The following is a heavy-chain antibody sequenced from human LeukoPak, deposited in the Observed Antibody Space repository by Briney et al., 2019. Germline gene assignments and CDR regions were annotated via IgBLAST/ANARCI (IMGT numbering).Heavy chain of an antibody. CDR1: GGSISSYY. D-gene: IGHD2-21*02. CDR2: IYYSGST. Sequence: SETLSLTCTVSGGSISSYYWSWIRQPPGKGLEWIGYIYYSGSTNYNPSLKSRVTISVDTSKNQFSLKLSSVTAADTAVYYCARWEYCDGDCYPAAFDYWGQGTLVTVSS. CDR3: ARWEYCDGDCYPAAFDY. J-gene: IGHJ4*02. V-gene: IGHV4-59*01.